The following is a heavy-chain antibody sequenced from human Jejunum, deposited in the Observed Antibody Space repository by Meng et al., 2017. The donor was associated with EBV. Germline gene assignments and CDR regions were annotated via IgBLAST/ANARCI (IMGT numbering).Heavy chain of an antibody. D-gene: IGHD1-26*01. CDR3: AKDEGYIGRYWADH. Sequence: QVPLGVSGGGLFRRGGPRGPSCAASGFNFSDYYITWIRRAPGKGLAWSSYISGSGRTIYYAYSVKGRFTISRDNAQNSLYLQMNSLSAEDTAVYYCAKDEGYIGRYWADHWGQGTLVTVSS. CDR1: GFNFSDYY. J-gene: IGHJ4*02. V-gene: IGHV3-11*01. CDR2: ISGSGRTI.